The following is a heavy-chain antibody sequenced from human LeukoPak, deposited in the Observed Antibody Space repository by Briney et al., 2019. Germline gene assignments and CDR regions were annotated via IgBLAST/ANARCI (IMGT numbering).Heavy chain of an antibody. CDR1: GFTFSSYW. CDR2: INTDGTTT. J-gene: IGHJ4*02. V-gene: IGHV3-74*01. Sequence: GGSLRLSCGASGFTFSSYWMHWVRQAPGKGLVWVSRINTDGTTTDHADSVKGRFTISRDNSKNTLYFQMSSLRSEDTAVYFCVKGLFGSGWDSWGQGTLVTVSS. CDR3: VKGLFGSGWDS. D-gene: IGHD3-10*01.